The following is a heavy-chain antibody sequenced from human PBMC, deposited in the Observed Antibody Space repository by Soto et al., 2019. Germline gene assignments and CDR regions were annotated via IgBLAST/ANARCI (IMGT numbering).Heavy chain of an antibody. CDR2: ISSSDTYI. Sequence: GGSLRLSCAASGFTFSTYTMNWIRQAPGQGLEWVSSISSSDTYIYYADSVKGRFTISRDNAKNSLYLQMNSLRADDTAVYYCARDGRREGVLRILSDAFDFWGQGTVVTVSS. D-gene: IGHD1-26*01. CDR1: GFTFSTYT. J-gene: IGHJ3*01. V-gene: IGHV3-21*01. CDR3: ARDGRREGVLRILSDAFDF.